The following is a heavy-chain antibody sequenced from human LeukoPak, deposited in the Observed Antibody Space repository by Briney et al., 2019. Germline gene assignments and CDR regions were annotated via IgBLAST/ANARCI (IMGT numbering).Heavy chain of an antibody. CDR2: ISGSGGST. CDR3: ATRPASETYYGVLDY. D-gene: IGHD3-16*01. V-gene: IGHV3-23*01. CDR1: GFTFSSYA. J-gene: IGHJ4*02. Sequence: GGSLRLSCAASGFTFSSYAMSWVRQAPGKGLEWVSAISGSGGSTYYADSVKGRFTISRDNSKNTLYLQMNSLRAEGTAVYYCATRPASETYYGVLDYWGQGTLVTVSS.